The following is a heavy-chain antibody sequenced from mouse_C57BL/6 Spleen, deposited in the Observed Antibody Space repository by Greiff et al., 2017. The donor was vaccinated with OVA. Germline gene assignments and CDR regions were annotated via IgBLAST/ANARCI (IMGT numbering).Heavy chain of an antibody. V-gene: IGHV2-2*01. Sequence: QVQLKESGPGLVQPSQSLSITCTVSGFSLTSYGVHWVRQSPGKGLEWLGVIWSGGSTDYNAAFISRLSISKDNSKSQVFFKMNSLQADDTAIYYCARFYYGSRGYAMDYWGQGTSVTVSS. D-gene: IGHD1-1*01. CDR3: ARFYYGSRGYAMDY. CDR2: IWSGGST. J-gene: IGHJ4*01. CDR1: GFSLTSYG.